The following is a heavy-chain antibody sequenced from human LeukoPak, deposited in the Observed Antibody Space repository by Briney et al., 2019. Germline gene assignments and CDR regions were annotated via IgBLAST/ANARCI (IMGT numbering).Heavy chain of an antibody. Sequence: KPGESLHFSCEGAGYRFTTYWIGWVRQMPGKGLEWVGIIYPGYSETRYSPSFQGRGTISADKSIRTAYLQWGLLKASDTAIYYCVRSPRDGSHDAFDIWGEGGIASVSS. CDR3: VRSPRDGSHDAFDI. CDR1: GYRFTTYW. CDR2: IYPGYSET. D-gene: IGHD5-24*01. J-gene: IGHJ3*02. V-gene: IGHV5-51*01.